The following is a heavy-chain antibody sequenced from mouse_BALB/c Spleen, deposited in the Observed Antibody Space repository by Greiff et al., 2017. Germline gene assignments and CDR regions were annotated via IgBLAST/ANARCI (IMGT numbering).Heavy chain of an antibody. CDR3: ARERKYGNYAYAMDY. J-gene: IGHJ4*01. V-gene: IGHV2-9*02. D-gene: IGHD2-10*02. CDR2: IWAGGST. Sequence: GKLMESGPGLVAPSQSLSITCTVSGFSLTSYGVHWVRQPPGKGLEWLGVIWAGGSTNYNSALMSRLSISKDNSKSQVFLKMNSLQTDDTAMYYCARERKYGNYAYAMDYWGQGTSVTVSS. CDR1: GFSLTSYG.